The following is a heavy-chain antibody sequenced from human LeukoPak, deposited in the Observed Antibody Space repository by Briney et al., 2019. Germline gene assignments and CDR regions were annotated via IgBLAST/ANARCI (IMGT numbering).Heavy chain of an antibody. Sequence: GGSLRLSCAASGFTFDDYAMHWVRQAPGKGLEWVSVIYSGGSTYYADSVKGRFTISRDNSKNTLYLQMNSLRAEDTAVYYCARSVVVITLDYFDYWGQGTLVTVSS. CDR3: ARSVVVITLDYFDY. J-gene: IGHJ4*02. CDR2: IYSGGST. CDR1: GFTFDDYA. D-gene: IGHD3-22*01. V-gene: IGHV3-66*01.